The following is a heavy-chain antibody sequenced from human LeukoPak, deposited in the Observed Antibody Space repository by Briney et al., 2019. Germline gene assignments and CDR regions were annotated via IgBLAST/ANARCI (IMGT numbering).Heavy chain of an antibody. CDR1: GGTFSSYA. Sequence: SVNVSCKASGGTFSSYAISWVRQAPGQGLEWMGGIIPIFGTANYAQKFQGRVTITADESTSTAYMELSSLRSEDTAVYYCARGWFGEEYGMDVWGQGTTVTVSS. J-gene: IGHJ6*02. CDR2: IIPIFGTA. CDR3: ARGWFGEEYGMDV. D-gene: IGHD3-10*01. V-gene: IGHV1-69*13.